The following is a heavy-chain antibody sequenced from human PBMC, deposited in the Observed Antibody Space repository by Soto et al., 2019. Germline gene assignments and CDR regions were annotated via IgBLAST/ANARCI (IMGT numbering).Heavy chain of an antibody. Sequence: SGPTLVNPTHALTLTCPFSGFSLSTSGVGVGWIRQPPGKALEWLALIYWNDDRRYSPSLKSRLTITKDTSKNQVVLTMTNMDPVDTATYYCAHLTGYYEPGGYWGQGTLVTVSS. CDR2: IYWNDDR. CDR3: AHLTGYYEPGGY. CDR1: GFSLSTSGVG. V-gene: IGHV2-5*01. D-gene: IGHD4-17*01. J-gene: IGHJ4*02.